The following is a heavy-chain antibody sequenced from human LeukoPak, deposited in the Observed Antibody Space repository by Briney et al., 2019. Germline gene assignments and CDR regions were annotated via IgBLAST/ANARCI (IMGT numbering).Heavy chain of an antibody. D-gene: IGHD1-26*01. Sequence: GGSLRLSCAAYGFRFSDYDLHWVRQTPGKGLEWVAVVSFDGNDKHYADYVKGRFTIFRDNSRNTMYLQMSSLRPEDTAVFYCARPSDDHSWERTAFNLWGQGTVVTVSP. CDR1: GFRFSDYD. CDR2: VSFDGNDK. CDR3: ARPSDDHSWERTAFNL. V-gene: IGHV3-30*04. J-gene: IGHJ3*01.